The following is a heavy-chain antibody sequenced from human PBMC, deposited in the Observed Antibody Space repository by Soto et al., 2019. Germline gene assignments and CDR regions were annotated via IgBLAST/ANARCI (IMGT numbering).Heavy chain of an antibody. Sequence: GGSLRLSCAASGFTFSSYSMNWVRQAPGKGLEWVSRISSDRSSISYADSVKGRFTISRDNAKNTLYLQMNSLRAEDTAVYYCARDRVGGSYFYYYYGMDVWGQGTTVTVSS. D-gene: IGHD1-26*01. CDR2: ISSDRSSI. V-gene: IGHV3-74*01. J-gene: IGHJ6*02. CDR3: ARDRVGGSYFYYYYGMDV. CDR1: GFTFSSYS.